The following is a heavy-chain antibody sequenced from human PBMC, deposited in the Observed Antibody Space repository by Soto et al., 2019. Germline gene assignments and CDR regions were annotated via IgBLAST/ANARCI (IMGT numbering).Heavy chain of an antibody. CDR1: GDSVSSNSAA. CDR2: TYYRSKWYN. V-gene: IGHV6-1*01. Sequence: SQTLSLTCAISGDSVSSNSAAWNWIRPSPSRGLEWLGRTYYRSKWYNDYAVSVKSRITINPDTSKNQFSLQLNSVTPEDTAVYYCARSPVVVVTAILYYYYGMDVWGQGTTVTVSS. D-gene: IGHD2-21*02. J-gene: IGHJ6*02. CDR3: ARSPVVVVTAILYYYYGMDV.